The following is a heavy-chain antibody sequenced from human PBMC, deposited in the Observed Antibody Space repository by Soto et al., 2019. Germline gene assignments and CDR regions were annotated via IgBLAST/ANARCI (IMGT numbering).Heavy chain of an antibody. D-gene: IGHD3-22*01. CDR3: AHRQDYDSSGYTYFDY. CDR1: GFSLSTSGVG. CDR2: IYWDDDK. V-gene: IGHV2-5*02. J-gene: IGHJ4*02. Sequence: QITWKESGPTLVKPTQTLTLTCTFSGFSLSTSGVGVGWIRQPPGKALEWLALIYWDDDKRYSPSLKSRLTITKDTSKNQVVLTMTNMDPVDTATYYCAHRQDYDSSGYTYFDYWGQGTLVTVSS.